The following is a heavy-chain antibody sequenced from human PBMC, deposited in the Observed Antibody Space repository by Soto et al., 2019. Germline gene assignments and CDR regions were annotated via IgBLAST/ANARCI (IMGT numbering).Heavy chain of an antibody. Sequence: QVQLQESGPGLVKPSQTLSLTCTVSGGSISSGDYYWSWIRQHPGKGLEWIGYIYYSGSTYYNPSLQSRVTISLDTSKNQFSLKLSSVTAADTAVYYCARWWSGSRQGFDPWGQGTLVTVSS. CDR1: GGSISSGDYY. V-gene: IGHV4-31*03. CDR2: IYYSGST. CDR3: ARWWSGSRQGFDP. J-gene: IGHJ5*02. D-gene: IGHD3-3*01.